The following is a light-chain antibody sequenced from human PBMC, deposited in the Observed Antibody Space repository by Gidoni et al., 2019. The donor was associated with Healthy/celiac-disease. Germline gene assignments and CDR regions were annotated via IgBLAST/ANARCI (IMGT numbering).Light chain of an antibody. CDR1: QSVSSY. V-gene: IGKV3-11*01. J-gene: IGKJ5*01. CDR3: QQRSNWPPAIT. Sequence: EIVLTQSQATLSLSPGERATLPCRASQSVSSYLAWYQQKPGQAPRRLIYDASNRATGIPARFSGSGSGTDFTLTISSLEPEDFAVYYCQQRSNWPPAITFGQGTRLEIK. CDR2: DAS.